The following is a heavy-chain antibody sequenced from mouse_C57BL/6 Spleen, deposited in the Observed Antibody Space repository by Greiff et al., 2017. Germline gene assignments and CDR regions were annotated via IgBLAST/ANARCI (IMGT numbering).Heavy chain of an antibody. CDR1: GYSITSGYY. V-gene: IGHV3-6*01. CDR3: AREGYGSSDWYFDV. D-gene: IGHD1-1*01. J-gene: IGHJ1*03. CDR2: ISYDGSN. Sequence: EVQRVESGPGLVKPSQSLSLTCSVTGYSITSGYYWNWIRQFPGNKLEWMGYISYDGSNNYNPSLKNRISITRDTSKNQFFLKLNSVTTEDTATYYCAREGYGSSDWYFDVWGTGTTVTVSS.